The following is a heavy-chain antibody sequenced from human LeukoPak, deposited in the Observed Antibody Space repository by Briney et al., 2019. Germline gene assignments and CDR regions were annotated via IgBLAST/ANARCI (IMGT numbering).Heavy chain of an antibody. J-gene: IGHJ6*03. D-gene: IGHD3-3*01. CDR1: GGSLSSSGYY. Sequence: SETLSLTCTVSGGSLSSSGYYWGWIRQPPGKGLEWIGSIYYSGSTYYNPSLKSRVTISVDTSKNQFSLKLSSVTAADTAVYYCARKRGSYYDFWSGYDDYYYYYYMDVWGKGTTVTVSS. V-gene: IGHV4-39*01. CDR2: IYYSGST. CDR3: ARKRGSYYDFWSGYDDYYYYYYMDV.